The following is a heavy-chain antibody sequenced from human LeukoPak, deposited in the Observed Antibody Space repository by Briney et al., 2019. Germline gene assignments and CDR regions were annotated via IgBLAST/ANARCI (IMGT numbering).Heavy chain of an antibody. V-gene: IGHV3-33*06. D-gene: IGHD3-22*01. CDR1: GFTFSSFG. CDR3: AKEFPPVVKYRFYY. J-gene: IGHJ4*02. CDR2: IWYDGSNR. Sequence: GRSLRLSCAASGFTFSSFGMHWVRQAPGKGLEWVAVIWYDGSNRYYADSVKGRFTISRDNSKSTLYLQMSSLSAEDTAVYYCAKEFPPVVKYRFYYWGQGTLVTVSS.